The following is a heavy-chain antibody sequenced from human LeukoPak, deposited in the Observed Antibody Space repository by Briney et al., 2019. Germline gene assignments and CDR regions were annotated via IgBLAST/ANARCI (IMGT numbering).Heavy chain of an antibody. CDR3: GRDSRWAQPDY. CDR2: LTSSGAST. Sequence: PGGSLRLSCAASGFTFTHYGMNWVRQAPGKGLEWVSGLTSSGASTYYADSVKRRFTISRDNSKNTVYLQINSLTAEDTAVYYCGRDSRWAQPDYWGQGTLVTVSS. J-gene: IGHJ4*02. V-gene: IGHV3-23*01. CDR1: GFTFTHYG. D-gene: IGHD5-24*01.